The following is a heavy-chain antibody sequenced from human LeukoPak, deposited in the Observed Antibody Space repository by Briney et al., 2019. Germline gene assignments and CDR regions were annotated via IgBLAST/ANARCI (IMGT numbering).Heavy chain of an antibody. CDR2: INQSGSI. J-gene: IGHJ2*01. Sequence: LKPSETLSLTCAVYGGSFSGYYWNWIRQPPGKGLEWIGEINQSGSINYNPSLKSRVTMSVDTSKNQFSLKLSSVTAADTAVYYCARGSYGDYGFKHWYFDLWGRGTLVTVSS. D-gene: IGHD4-17*01. V-gene: IGHV4-34*01. CDR3: ARGSYGDYGFKHWYFDL. CDR1: GGSFSGYY.